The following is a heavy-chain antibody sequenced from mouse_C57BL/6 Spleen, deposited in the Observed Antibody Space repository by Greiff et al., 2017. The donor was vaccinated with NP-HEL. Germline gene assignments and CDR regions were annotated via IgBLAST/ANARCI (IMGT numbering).Heavy chain of an antibody. CDR1: GYAFSSSW. V-gene: IGHV1-82*01. J-gene: IGHJ2*01. D-gene: IGHD3-2*02. CDR2: IYPGDGDT. Sequence: QVQLQQSGPELVKPGASVKISCKASGYAFSSSWMNWVKQRPGKGLEWIGRIYPGDGDTNYNGKFKGKATLTADKSSSTAYMQLSSLTSEASAVYFCARTAQALYFDYWGQGTTLTVSS. CDR3: ARTAQALYFDY.